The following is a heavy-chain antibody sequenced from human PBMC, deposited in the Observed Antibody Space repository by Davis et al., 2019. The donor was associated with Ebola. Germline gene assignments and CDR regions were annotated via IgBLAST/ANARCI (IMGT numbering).Heavy chain of an antibody. CDR1: GGSISSSSYY. Sequence: MPSETLSLTCTVSGGSISSSSYYWGWIRQPPGKGLEWIGEINHSGSTNYNPSLKSRVTISVDTSKNQFSLKLSSVTAADTAVYYCARSLRRNQNWFDPWGQGTLVTVSS. D-gene: IGHD5/OR15-5a*01. CDR2: INHSGST. CDR3: ARSLRRNQNWFDP. J-gene: IGHJ5*02. V-gene: IGHV4-39*07.